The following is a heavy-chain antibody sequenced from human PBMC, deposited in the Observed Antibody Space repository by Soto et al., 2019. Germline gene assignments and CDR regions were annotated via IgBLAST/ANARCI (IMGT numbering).Heavy chain of an antibody. J-gene: IGHJ4*02. V-gene: IGHV4-34*01. D-gene: IGHD6-19*01. CDR1: GGSFSGYY. Sequence: KPWETLSLTCAVYGGSFSGYYWSWIRQPPGKGLEWIGEINHSGSTNYNPSLKSRVTISVDTSKNQFSLKLSSVTAADTAVYYCATSSLAVAGRGALIYCGPGTLVTVYS. CDR3: ATSSLAVAGRGALIY. CDR2: INHSGST.